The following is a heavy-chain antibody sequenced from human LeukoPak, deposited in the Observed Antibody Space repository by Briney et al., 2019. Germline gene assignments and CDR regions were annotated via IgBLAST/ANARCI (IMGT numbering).Heavy chain of an antibody. Sequence: SETLSLTCTVSGGSISSSSYYWGWIRQPPGKGLEWIGSIYYSGSTYYNPSLKSRVTISVDTSKNQFSLKLSSVTAADTAVYYCARVSRHDYGDYGVLDYWGQGTLVTVSS. J-gene: IGHJ4*02. CDR2: IYYSGST. V-gene: IGHV4-39*07. CDR3: ARVSRHDYGDYGVLDY. D-gene: IGHD4-17*01. CDR1: GGSISSSSYY.